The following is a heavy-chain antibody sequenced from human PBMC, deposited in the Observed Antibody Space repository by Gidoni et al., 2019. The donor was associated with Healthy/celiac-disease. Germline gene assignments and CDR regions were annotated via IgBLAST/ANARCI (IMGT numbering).Heavy chain of an antibody. CDR1: GGSISSYY. CDR2: RYYSGST. D-gene: IGHD3-3*01. V-gene: IGHV4-59*01. CDR3: ARSGRFLEWYAFDI. J-gene: IGHJ3*02. Sequence: QVQLQESGPGLVKPSDTLSLTCTFSGGSISSYYWSWIRQPPGKGLEWIGYRYYSGSTNYNPSLKSRVTISVDTSKNQFALKLSSVTAADTAVYYCARSGRFLEWYAFDIWGQGTMVTVSS.